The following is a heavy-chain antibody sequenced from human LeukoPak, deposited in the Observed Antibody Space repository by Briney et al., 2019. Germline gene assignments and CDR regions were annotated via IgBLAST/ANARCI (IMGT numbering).Heavy chain of an antibody. J-gene: IGHJ6*03. Sequence: SETLSLTCTVSGGSISSSSYYWAWIRQPPGKGLEWIGSIHYSGSTYFNPSLQSRVTISIDTSKNQFSLKLRFVTAADTAVYYCARVRCSGGSCPYYYYYYYMDVWGKGTTVTVSS. CDR2: IHYSGST. CDR1: GGSISSSSYY. CDR3: ARVRCSGGSCPYYYYYYYMDV. V-gene: IGHV4-39*07. D-gene: IGHD2-15*01.